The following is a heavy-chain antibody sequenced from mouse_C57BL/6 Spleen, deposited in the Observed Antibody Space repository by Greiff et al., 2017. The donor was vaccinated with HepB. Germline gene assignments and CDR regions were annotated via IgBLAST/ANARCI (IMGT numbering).Heavy chain of an antibody. V-gene: IGHV1-55*01. CDR2: IYPGSGST. Sequence: QVQLQQPGAELVKPGASVKMSCKASGYTFTSYWITWVKQRPGQGLEWIGDIYPGSGSTNYNEKFKSKATLTVDTSSSTAYMQLSSLTSEDSAVYYCARGGVITKVVAPFAYWGQGTLVTVSA. CDR3: ARGGVITKVVAPFAY. J-gene: IGHJ3*01. D-gene: IGHD1-1*01. CDR1: GYTFTSYW.